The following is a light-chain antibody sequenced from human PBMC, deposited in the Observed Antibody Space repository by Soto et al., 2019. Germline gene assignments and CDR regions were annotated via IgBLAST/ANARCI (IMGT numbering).Light chain of an antibody. CDR1: QSVNSN. J-gene: IGKJ5*01. V-gene: IGKV3-11*01. CDR2: DAS. Sequence: EIVLTQSPASLSLSPGERATLSCRASQSVNSNLAWYQHKPGQAPRLLIYDASNRATGIPARFSGSGSGTDVTLTVSSLEPEDFAVYYCQHGSDWPPFTFGQGTRLE. CDR3: QHGSDWPPFT.